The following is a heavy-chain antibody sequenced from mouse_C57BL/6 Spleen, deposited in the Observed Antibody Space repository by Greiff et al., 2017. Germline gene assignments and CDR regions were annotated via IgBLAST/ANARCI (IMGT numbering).Heavy chain of an antibody. CDR3: ARPVYYDYDGGAWFAY. V-gene: IGHV1-4*01. D-gene: IGHD2-4*01. CDR1: GYTFTSYT. CDR2: INPSSGYT. Sequence: VMLVESGAELARPGASVKMSCKASGYTFTSYTMHWVKQRPGQGLEWIGYINPSSGYTKYNQKFKDKATLTADKSSSTAYMQLSSLTSEDSAVYYCARPVYYDYDGGAWFAYWGQGTLVTVSA. J-gene: IGHJ3*01.